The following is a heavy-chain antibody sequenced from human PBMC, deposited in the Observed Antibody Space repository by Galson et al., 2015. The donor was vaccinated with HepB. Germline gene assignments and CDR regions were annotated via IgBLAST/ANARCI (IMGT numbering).Heavy chain of an antibody. V-gene: IGHV3-30-3*01. J-gene: IGHJ3*02. Sequence: SLSHSCAASGFICNNYFMHWVRQAPDKGLEWVALISFDGDNKYYADSVKGRFTVSRDNSKNTLYVQMNSLRTDDTAVYYCARDSTRGDSFDMWGPGTRVTVSS. D-gene: IGHD3-16*01. CDR1: GFICNNYF. CDR2: ISFDGDNK. CDR3: ARDSTRGDSFDM.